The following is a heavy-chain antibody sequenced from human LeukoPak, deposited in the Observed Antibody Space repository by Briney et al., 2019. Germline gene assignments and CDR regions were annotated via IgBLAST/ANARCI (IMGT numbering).Heavy chain of an antibody. J-gene: IGHJ4*02. CDR1: GFTFNDYA. Sequence: PGGSLRLSCTASGFTFNDYAMPWVRHAPGKGLEWVSAISWDGYSTYYADSVKGRFTISRDNSKSSLYLQTNSLRAEDAALYHCAKAKGSSSTHYLDYWGQGTLVTVSS. CDR2: ISWDGYST. D-gene: IGHD6-6*01. CDR3: AKAKGSSSTHYLDY. V-gene: IGHV3-43D*03.